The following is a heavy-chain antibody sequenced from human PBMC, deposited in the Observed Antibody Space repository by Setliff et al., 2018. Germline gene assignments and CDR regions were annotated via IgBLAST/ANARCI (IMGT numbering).Heavy chain of an antibody. D-gene: IGHD2-2*01. CDR3: ARLGGSSTSGGFFYFYYYMDV. V-gene: IGHV4-39*01. J-gene: IGHJ6*03. Sequence: PSETLSLTCTVSGGSISSSSYYWGWIRQPPGKGLEWIGSIYYSGSTYYNPSLKSRVTISVDTSKNQCSLNLSSVTAADTAVYYCARLGGSSTSGGFFYFYYYMDVWGKGTTVTVSS. CDR2: IYYSGST. CDR1: GGSISSSSYY.